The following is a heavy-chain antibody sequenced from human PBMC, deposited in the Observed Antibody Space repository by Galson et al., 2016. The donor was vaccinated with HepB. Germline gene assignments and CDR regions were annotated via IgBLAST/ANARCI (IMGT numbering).Heavy chain of an antibody. J-gene: IGHJ4*02. Sequence: SLRLSCAASGFTFSSYTMHWVRRAPGKGLEWVAVISHDGSSKYYADSVKGRFTISRDNSKNTLYVQMNSLRGEDTAVYYCATRGGNSEEDSFDDWGQGTLVTVSS. CDR1: GFTFSSYT. V-gene: IGHV3-30*04. CDR3: ATRGGNSEEDSFDD. D-gene: IGHD4-23*01. CDR2: ISHDGSSK.